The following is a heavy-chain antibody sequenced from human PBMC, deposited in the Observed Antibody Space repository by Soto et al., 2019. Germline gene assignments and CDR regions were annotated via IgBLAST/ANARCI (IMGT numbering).Heavy chain of an antibody. J-gene: IGHJ6*02. V-gene: IGHV3-23*01. CDR3: AKDRPHSWKVGDLYGVDG. CDR1: GFTFITYA. CDR2: IGASGTST. D-gene: IGHD1-1*01. Sequence: EVHLLESGGDLVQPGGSLRLSCAASGFTFITYAMTWVRQPPGKGLEWVSTIGASGTSTYYADSVKGRFTISRDNSKSTLYLQMNSLTAEDTAVYYGAKDRPHSWKVGDLYGVDGWGQGTSVTVS.